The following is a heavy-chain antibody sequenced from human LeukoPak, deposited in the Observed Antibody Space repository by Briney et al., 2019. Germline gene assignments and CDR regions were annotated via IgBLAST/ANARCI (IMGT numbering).Heavy chain of an antibody. CDR2: ISAYNGNT. CDR3: ARVYYDSSGYRESPFDY. D-gene: IGHD3-22*01. Sequence: ASVTVSCKASGYTFTSYGISWVRQAPGQGLEWMGWISAYNGNTNYAQKLQGRVTITTDTSISTAYMELSRLRSDDTAVYYCARVYYDSSGYRESPFDYWGQGTLVTVSS. J-gene: IGHJ4*02. CDR1: GYTFTSYG. V-gene: IGHV1-18*01.